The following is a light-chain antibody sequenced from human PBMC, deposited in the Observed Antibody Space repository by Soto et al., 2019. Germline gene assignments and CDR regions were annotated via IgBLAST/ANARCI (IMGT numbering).Light chain of an antibody. Sequence: IMFTHSPGTLSLSPRERATLSCRASQSVSSTYFAWYQQKPGRAPRLLIYGASSRATGIPDRFSGSGSGTDFTLTISSLQSEDFAVYYCQQYNNGPPETFGQGTKVDI. J-gene: IGKJ1*01. CDR1: QSVSSTY. V-gene: IGKV3-20*01. CDR2: GAS. CDR3: QQYNNGPPET.